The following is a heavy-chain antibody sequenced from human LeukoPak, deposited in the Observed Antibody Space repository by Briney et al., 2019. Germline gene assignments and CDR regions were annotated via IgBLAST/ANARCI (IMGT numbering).Heavy chain of an antibody. J-gene: IGHJ4*02. CDR2: IYYSGST. CDR3: ARDRDGYNHADY. V-gene: IGHV4-30-4*01. Sequence: KPSETLSLTCTVSGGSISSGDYYWSWIRQPPGKGLEWIGYIYYSGSTYYNPSLKSRVTISVDTSKNQFSLKLSSVTAADTAVYYCARDRDGYNHADYWGQGTLVTVSS. CDR1: GGSISSGDYY. D-gene: IGHD5-24*01.